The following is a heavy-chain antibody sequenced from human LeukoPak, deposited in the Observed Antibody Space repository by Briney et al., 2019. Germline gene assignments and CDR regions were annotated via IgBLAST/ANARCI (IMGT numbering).Heavy chain of an antibody. V-gene: IGHV1-2*02. D-gene: IGHD1-7*01. CDR2: INPNSGGT. Sequence: APVKVSCKASGYTFTGYYMHWVRQAPGQGLEWMGWINPNSGGTNYAQKFQGRVTMTRDTSISTAYMELSRLRSDDTAVYYCARARSSGITGTTPPDFDYWGQGTLVTVSS. CDR1: GYTFTGYY. CDR3: ARARSSGITGTTPPDFDY. J-gene: IGHJ4*02.